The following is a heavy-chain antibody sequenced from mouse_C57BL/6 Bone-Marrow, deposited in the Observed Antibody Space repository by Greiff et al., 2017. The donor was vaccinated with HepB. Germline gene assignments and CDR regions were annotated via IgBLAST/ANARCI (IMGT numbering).Heavy chain of an antibody. CDR2: IDPSDSYT. J-gene: IGHJ4*01. CDR1: GYTFTSYW. D-gene: IGHD2-2*01. Sequence: QVQLKQPGAELVMPGASVKLSCKASGYTFTSYWMHWVKQRPGQGLEWIGEIDPSDSYTNYNQKFKGKSTVTVDKSSSTAYMQLSSLTSEDSAVYYCASTLWLRRGDYYAMDYWGQGTSVTVSS. CDR3: ASTLWLRRGDYYAMDY. V-gene: IGHV1-69*01.